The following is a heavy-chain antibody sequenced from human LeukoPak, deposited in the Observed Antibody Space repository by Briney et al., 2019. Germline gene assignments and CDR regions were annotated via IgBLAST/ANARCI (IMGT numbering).Heavy chain of an antibody. J-gene: IGHJ3*01. CDR2: IKQDGSEK. CDR1: GFTFSNYW. CDR3: ARGEFHLPFDV. Sequence: GGSLRLSCAASGFTFSNYWMSWVRQAPGKGLEWVANIKQDGSEKYYVDSVKGRFAISRDNAKSSLYLQMDSLRAEDTAVYYCARGEFHLPFDVWGQGTMVTLSS. V-gene: IGHV3-7*04. D-gene: IGHD3-10*01.